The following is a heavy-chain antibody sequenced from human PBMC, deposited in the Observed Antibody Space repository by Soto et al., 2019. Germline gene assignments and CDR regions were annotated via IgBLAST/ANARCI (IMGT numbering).Heavy chain of an antibody. J-gene: IGHJ4*02. V-gene: IGHV3-48*02. CDR3: ARDLRMVYAIDFDY. CDR1: GFTFSSYS. CDR2: ISSSGSTT. D-gene: IGHD2-8*01. Sequence: EVQLVESGGGLVQPGGSLRLSCAASGFTFSSYSMNWVRQAPGKGLEWVSYISSSGSTTYYADSVKGRFTISRDNAKNSLYLQMDSLRDEDTAVYYCARDLRMVYAIDFDYWGQGTLVTVSS.